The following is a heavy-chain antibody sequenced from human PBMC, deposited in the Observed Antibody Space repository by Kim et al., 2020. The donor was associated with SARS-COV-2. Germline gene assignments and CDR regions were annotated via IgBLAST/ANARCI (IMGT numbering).Heavy chain of an antibody. CDR3: ARHRWGAYYFDY. D-gene: IGHD3-16*01. Sequence: GESLKISCKGSGYSFTSYWISWVRQMPGKGLEWMGRIDPSDSYTNYSPSFQGHVTISADKSISTAYLQWSSLKASDTAMYYCARHRWGAYYFDYWGQGTLVTVSS. CDR2: IDPSDSYT. CDR1: GYSFTSYW. J-gene: IGHJ4*02. V-gene: IGHV5-10-1*01.